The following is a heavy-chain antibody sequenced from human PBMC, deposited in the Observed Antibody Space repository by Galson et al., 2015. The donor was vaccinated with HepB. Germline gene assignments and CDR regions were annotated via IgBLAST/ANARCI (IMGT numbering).Heavy chain of an antibody. Sequence: SLRLSCAASGFTFSDHYIDWVRQAPGKGLEWVGRIRKKVNSYTTEYAASVRGRFTISRDDSENSLSLQMNSLITEDTAVYYCARCSSGYYYDYWGQGTLVTVSS. CDR2: IRKKVNSYTT. D-gene: IGHD3-22*01. J-gene: IGHJ4*02. CDR3: ARCSSGYYYDY. CDR1: GFTFSDHY. V-gene: IGHV3-72*01.